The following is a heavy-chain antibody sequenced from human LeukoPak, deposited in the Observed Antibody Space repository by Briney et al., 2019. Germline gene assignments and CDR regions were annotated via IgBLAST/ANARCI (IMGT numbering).Heavy chain of an antibody. CDR3: TTGEWQWLAYYYYYMDV. CDR2: IKSKTDGGTT. CDR1: GFTFSSYW. Sequence: GGSLRLSCAASGFTFSSYWMSWVRQAPGKGLEWVGRIKSKTDGGTTDYAAPVKGRFTISRDDSKNTLYLQMSSLKTEDTAVYYCTTGEWQWLAYYYYYMDVWGEGTTVTISS. V-gene: IGHV3-15*01. D-gene: IGHD6-19*01. J-gene: IGHJ6*03.